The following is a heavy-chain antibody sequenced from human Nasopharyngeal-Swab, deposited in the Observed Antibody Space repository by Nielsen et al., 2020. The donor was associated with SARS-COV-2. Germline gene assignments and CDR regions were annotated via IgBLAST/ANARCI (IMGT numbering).Heavy chain of an antibody. CDR2: INSGGSST. V-gene: IGHV3-74*01. J-gene: IGHJ6*02. D-gene: IGHD4-11*01. CDR3: AREFSKDYSNYYYGMDV. Sequence: GGSLRLSCAASGFTFSSYWMHWVRQAPGKGLVWVSRINSGGSSTSYADSVKGRFTISRDNAKNTLYLQMNSLRAEDTAVYYCAREFSKDYSNYYYGMDVWGQGTTVTVSS. CDR1: GFTFSSYW.